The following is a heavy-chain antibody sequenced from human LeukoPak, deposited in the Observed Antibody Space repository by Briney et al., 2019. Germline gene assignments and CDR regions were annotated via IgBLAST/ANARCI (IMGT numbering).Heavy chain of an antibody. V-gene: IGHV4-34*01. CDR3: ARAPSPRYYDSSGYYPY. J-gene: IGHJ4*02. CDR2: INHSGST. D-gene: IGHD3-22*01. Sequence: SETLSLTCAVYGGSFRGYYWSWIRQPPGKGLEWIGEINHSGSTNYNPSLKSRVTISVDTSKNQFSLKLSSVTAADTAVYYCARAPSPRYYDSSGYYPYWGQGTLVTVSS. CDR1: GGSFRGYY.